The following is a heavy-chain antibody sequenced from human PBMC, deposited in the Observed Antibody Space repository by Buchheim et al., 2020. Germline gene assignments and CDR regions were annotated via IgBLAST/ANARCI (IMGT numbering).Heavy chain of an antibody. CDR3: ARDQNTADYAYNHWFDP. CDR1: GGSISSYY. CDR2: IYYSGST. D-gene: IGHD4/OR15-4a*01. J-gene: IGHJ5*02. Sequence: QVQLQQWGAGLLKPSETLSLTCTVSGGSISSYYWSWIRQPPGKGLEWIGYIYYSGSTNYNPSLKSRVTISVDTSKNQFSLKLSSVTAADTAVYYCARDQNTADYAYNHWFDPWGQGTL. V-gene: IGHV4-59*01.